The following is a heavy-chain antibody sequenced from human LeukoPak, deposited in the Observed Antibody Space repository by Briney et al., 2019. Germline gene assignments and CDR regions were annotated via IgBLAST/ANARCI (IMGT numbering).Heavy chain of an antibody. CDR3: AELGITMIGGV. Sequence: GGSLRLSCAASGFTFSRYGIHWVRQAPGKGLEWVAVISYDGGIKYYADSVKGRFTISRDNAKNSLYLQMNSLRAVDTAVYYCAELGITMIGGVWGKGTTVTISS. D-gene: IGHD3-10*02. CDR1: GFTFSRYG. V-gene: IGHV3-30*18. CDR2: ISYDGGIK. J-gene: IGHJ6*04.